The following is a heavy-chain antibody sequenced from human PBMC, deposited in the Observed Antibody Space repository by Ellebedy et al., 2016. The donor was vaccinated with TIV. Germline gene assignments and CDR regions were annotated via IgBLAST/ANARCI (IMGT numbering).Heavy chain of an antibody. D-gene: IGHD2-15*01. J-gene: IGHJ6*03. V-gene: IGHV3-73*01. Sequence: GESLKISXAASGFTFSGSAMHWVRQASGKGLEWVGRIRSKANSYATAYAASVKGRFTISRDDSKNTAYLQMNSLKTEDTAVYYCTRRVVADYYYYYMDVWGKGTTVTVSS. CDR3: TRRVVADYYYYYMDV. CDR1: GFTFSGSA. CDR2: IRSKANSYAT.